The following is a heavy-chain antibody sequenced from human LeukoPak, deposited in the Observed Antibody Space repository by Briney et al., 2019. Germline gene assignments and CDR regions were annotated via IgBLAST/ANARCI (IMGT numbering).Heavy chain of an antibody. CDR2: ARNKLNGYTT. Sequence: GGSLRLSCADPGFTSTDPYMDRGRQAPGKGLEWVGRARNKLNGYTTIYAASVEGRFTISRDDSENSLYLQMNSLKTEDTAGYYCARGQNTSVAQDFFDYWGQGTLVTVSS. J-gene: IGHJ4*02. CDR3: ARGQNTSVAQDFFDY. CDR1: GFTSTDPY. V-gene: IGHV3-72*01. D-gene: IGHD6-19*01.